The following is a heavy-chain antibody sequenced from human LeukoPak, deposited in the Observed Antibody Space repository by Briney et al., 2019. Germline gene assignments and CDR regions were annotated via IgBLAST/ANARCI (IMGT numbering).Heavy chain of an antibody. J-gene: IGHJ3*02. Sequence: GGSLRLSCAASGFTVSSNYMSWVRQAPGKGLEWVSVIYSGGSTYYADSVKGRFTISRDNSKNTLYLQMNSLRAEDTAVYYCAKSLRYSSSSDAFDIWGQGTMVTVSS. V-gene: IGHV3-53*01. D-gene: IGHD6-6*01. CDR2: IYSGGST. CDR1: GFTVSSNY. CDR3: AKSLRYSSSSDAFDI.